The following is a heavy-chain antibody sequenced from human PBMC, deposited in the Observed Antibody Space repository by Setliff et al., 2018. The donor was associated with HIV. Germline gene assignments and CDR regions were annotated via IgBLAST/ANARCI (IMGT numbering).Heavy chain of an antibody. CDR2: LNPSGGVT. J-gene: IGHJ4*02. Sequence: ASVKVSCKASGYTFTTYYIHWVRQAPGQGLEWMGMLNPSGGVTNYAQKFQGRVTMTRDTSTSTVYMELSSLRSEDTAMYYCARAFMSARVWFDYWGQGTLVTVSS. D-gene: IGHD3-10*02. CDR3: ARAFMSARVWFDY. V-gene: IGHV1-46*01. CDR1: GYTFTTYY.